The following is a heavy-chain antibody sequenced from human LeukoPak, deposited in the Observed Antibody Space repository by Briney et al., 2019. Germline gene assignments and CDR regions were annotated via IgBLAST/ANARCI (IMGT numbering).Heavy chain of an antibody. CDR1: GFTFTSSA. CDR3: ARVTYGSSFDY. Sequence: SVKVSCKASGFTFTSSAMQWVRQARGQRLEWIGWIVVGSGNTNYAQKFQERVTITRDTSTSTVYMELSSLRSEDTAVYYCARVTYGSSFDYWGQGTLVTVSS. J-gene: IGHJ4*02. D-gene: IGHD1-26*01. CDR2: IVVGSGNT. V-gene: IGHV1-58*02.